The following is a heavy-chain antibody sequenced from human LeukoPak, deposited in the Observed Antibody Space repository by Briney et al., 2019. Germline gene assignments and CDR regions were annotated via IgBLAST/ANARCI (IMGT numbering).Heavy chain of an antibody. Sequence: GASVKVSCKASGYIFTDYYIHWVRQAPGQGLEWMGWISPSSGGTNYAQNLQGRVTMTGDTSMTTAYMELSRLRSDDTAVYYCARQLRDYYYYGMDVWGKGTTVSVSS. CDR3: ARQLRDYYYYGMDV. CDR1: GYIFTDYY. CDR2: ISPSSGGT. D-gene: IGHD1-7*01. J-gene: IGHJ6*04. V-gene: IGHV1-2*02.